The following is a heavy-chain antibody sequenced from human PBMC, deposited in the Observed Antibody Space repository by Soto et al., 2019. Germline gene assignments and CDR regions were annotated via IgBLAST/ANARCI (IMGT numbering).Heavy chain of an antibody. D-gene: IGHD4-17*01. V-gene: IGHV3-23*01. J-gene: IGHJ5*02. CDR1: GFTFSSYD. Sequence: GGSLRVSCAASGFTFSSYDMSWVRQAPGKGLEWVSALSGSCGSTYYAESVKGRFTISRENSNNMLYLQMDSLRAENTAVYYCAKYYGDGNIWFDPWGQGTLDTVSS. CDR3: AKYYGDGNIWFDP. CDR2: LSGSCGST.